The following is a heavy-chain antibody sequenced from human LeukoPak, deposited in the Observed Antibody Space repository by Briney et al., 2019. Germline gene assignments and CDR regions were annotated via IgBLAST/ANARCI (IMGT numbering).Heavy chain of an antibody. CDR1: GFTFSTYS. J-gene: IGHJ5*02. CDR3: ARDLERITLVRGVIPNWFDP. Sequence: GGSLRLSCAASGFTFSTYSMNWVRQAPGKGLEWVSSNSSSSSYIFYADSVKGRFTISRDNAKNSLYLQMNSLRAEDTAVYYCARDLERITLVRGVIPNWFDPWGQGTLVTVSS. CDR2: NSSSSSYI. D-gene: IGHD3-10*01. V-gene: IGHV3-21*01.